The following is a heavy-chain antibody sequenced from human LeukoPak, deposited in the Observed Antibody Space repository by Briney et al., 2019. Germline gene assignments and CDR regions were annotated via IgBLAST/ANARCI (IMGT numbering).Heavy chain of an antibody. V-gene: IGHV4-59*01. CDR2: IYYSGST. Sequence: SETLSFTCTVSGGSISSYYWSWIRQPPGKGLEWIGYIYYSGSTNYNPSLKSRVTISVDTSKNQFSLKLSSVTAADTAVYYCAREGTMANYFDYWGQGTLVTVSS. CDR3: AREGTMANYFDY. J-gene: IGHJ4*02. CDR1: GGSISSYY. D-gene: IGHD4/OR15-4a*01.